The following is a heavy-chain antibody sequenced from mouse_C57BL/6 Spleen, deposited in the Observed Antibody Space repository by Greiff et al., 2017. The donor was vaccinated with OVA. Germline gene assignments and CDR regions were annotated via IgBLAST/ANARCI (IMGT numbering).Heavy chain of an antibody. CDR2: IYIGNGYT. D-gene: IGHD4-1*01. J-gene: IGHJ2*01. V-gene: IGHV1-58*01. CDR1: GYTFTSYG. CDR3: ARSLNWDGYYFDY. Sequence: VQLQQSGAELVRPGSSVKMSCKTSGYTFTSYGINWVKQRPGQGLEWIGYIYIGNGYTAYNEKFKGKATLTSDTSSSTAYMQLSSLTSEDSAIYFCARSLNWDGYYFDYWGQGTTLTVSS.